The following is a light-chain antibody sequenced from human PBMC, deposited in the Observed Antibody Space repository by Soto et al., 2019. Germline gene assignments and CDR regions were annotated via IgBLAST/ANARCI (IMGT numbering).Light chain of an antibody. Sequence: EIVMTQSPATLSVSPGERATLSCRASQSVSSNLAWYQQKPGQAPRLLIYGASTRATGIPARFSGGGSGTEFTLTISSLHSEDFAVYYCQQYNNWPPLTFGGGTKVEIK. CDR2: GAS. CDR1: QSVSSN. J-gene: IGKJ4*01. CDR3: QQYNNWPPLT. V-gene: IGKV3-15*01.